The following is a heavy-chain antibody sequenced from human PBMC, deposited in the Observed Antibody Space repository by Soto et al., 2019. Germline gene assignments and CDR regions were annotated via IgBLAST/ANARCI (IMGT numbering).Heavy chain of an antibody. V-gene: IGHV3-53*01. CDR1: GATVTSNY. CDR3: ARDLDAFDT. CDR2: IYSGENA. J-gene: IGHJ3*02. Sequence: EVQLVQSGGGLVQPGGSLRLSCAGYGATVTSNYMNWVRQAPGKGLEWVSVIYSGENADYADSVADRFTISRDNSKNTLYLQMTSLRVEDTAVYYCARDLDAFDTWGQGTTVIVSS.